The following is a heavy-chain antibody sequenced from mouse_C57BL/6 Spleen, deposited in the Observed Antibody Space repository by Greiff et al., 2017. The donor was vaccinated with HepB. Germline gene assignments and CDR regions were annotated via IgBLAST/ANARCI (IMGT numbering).Heavy chain of an antibody. CDR2: INPYNGDT. Sequence: EVQRVESGPELVKPGDSVKISCKASGYSFTGYFMNWVMQSHGKSLEWIGRINPYNGDTFYNQKFKGKATLTVDKSSSTAHMELRSLTSEDSAVYYCARDGSSPFYYAMYYWGQGTSVTVSS. V-gene: IGHV1-20*01. CDR3: ARDGSSPFYYAMYY. J-gene: IGHJ4*01. CDR1: GYSFTGYF. D-gene: IGHD1-1*01.